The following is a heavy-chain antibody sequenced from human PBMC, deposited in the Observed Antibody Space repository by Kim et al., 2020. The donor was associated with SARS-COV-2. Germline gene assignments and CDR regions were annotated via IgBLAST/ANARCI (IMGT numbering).Heavy chain of an antibody. CDR2: IDPSDSYT. J-gene: IGHJ3*02. D-gene: IGHD3-10*01. V-gene: IGHV5-10-1*01. CDR3: ARHRSYGSGGNAFDI. CDR1: GYSFTSYW. Sequence: GESLKISCKGSGYSFTSYWISWVRQMPGKGLEWMGRIDPSDSYTNYSPSFQGHVTISADKSISTAYLQWSSLKASDTAMYYCARHRSYGSGGNAFDIWGQGTMVTVSS.